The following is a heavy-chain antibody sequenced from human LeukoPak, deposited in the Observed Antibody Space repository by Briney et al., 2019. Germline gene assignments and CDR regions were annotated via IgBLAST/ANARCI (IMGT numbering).Heavy chain of an antibody. D-gene: IGHD4-17*01. CDR1: GGSISSSSYY. CDR3: ARTISTVITPRGGKYYFDY. V-gene: IGHV4-39*01. CDR2: IYYSGST. Sequence: SETLSLTCTVSGGSISSSSYYWGWIRQPPGKGLEWIGSIYYSGSTYYNPSLKSRLTISVDTSKNQFSLKLSSVTAADTAVYYCARTISTVITPRGGKYYFDYWGQGTLVTVSS. J-gene: IGHJ4*02.